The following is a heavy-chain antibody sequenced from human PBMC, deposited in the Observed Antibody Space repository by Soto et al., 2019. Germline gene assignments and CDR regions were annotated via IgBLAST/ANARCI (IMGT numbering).Heavy chain of an antibody. Sequence: EVQLLESGGGLVQPGGSLRLSCAASGFTFSSYAMSWVRQAPGKGLEWVSAISGSGGSTYYADSVKGRFTISRDNPKNTLYQQMNRLRDEDTAVYDCAKGSRTSVVYNRFEPWGQGTLVTVSS. CDR1: GFTFSSYA. CDR3: AKGSRTSVVYNRFEP. V-gene: IGHV3-23*01. D-gene: IGHD2-15*01. CDR2: ISGSGGST. J-gene: IGHJ5*02.